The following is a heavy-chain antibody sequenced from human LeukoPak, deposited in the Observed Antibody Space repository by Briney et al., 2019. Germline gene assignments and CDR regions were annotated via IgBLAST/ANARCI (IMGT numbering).Heavy chain of an antibody. CDR2: ISSSSSYI. V-gene: IGHV3-21*01. D-gene: IGHD3-22*01. Sequence: GGSLRLSCAASGFTFSSYSMNWVRQAPGKGLEWVSSISSSSSYIYYADSVKGRFTISRDNAKNSLYLQMNSLRAEDTAVYYCARGAPGDYYDSSGYSPFDYWGQGTLVTASS. CDR3: ARGAPGDYYDSSGYSPFDY. J-gene: IGHJ4*02. CDR1: GFTFSSYS.